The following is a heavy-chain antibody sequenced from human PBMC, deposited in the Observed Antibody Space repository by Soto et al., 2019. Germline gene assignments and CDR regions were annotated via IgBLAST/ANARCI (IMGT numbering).Heavy chain of an antibody. V-gene: IGHV3-9*01. CDR3: AKDSRGYSSSSHAFDI. D-gene: IGHD6-6*01. CDR2: ISWNSGSI. CDR1: GFTFDDYA. Sequence: GGSLRLSCAASGFTFDDYAMHWVRQAPGKGLEWVSGISWNSGSIGYADSVKGRFTISRDNAKNSLYLQMNSLRAEDTALYYCAKDSRGYSSSSHAFDIWGQGTMVTVSS. J-gene: IGHJ3*02.